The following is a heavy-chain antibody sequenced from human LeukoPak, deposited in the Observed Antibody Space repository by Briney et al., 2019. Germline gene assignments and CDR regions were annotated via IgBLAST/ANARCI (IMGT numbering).Heavy chain of an antibody. D-gene: IGHD4-17*01. CDR3: ARTDDYGDYSWFDP. CDR2: IYYRGST. V-gene: IGHV4-39*07. J-gene: IGHJ5*02. Sequence: SSETLSLTCTVSGGSISSTIYYWGWIRQPPGKGLEWIGSIYYRGSTYYNPSLKSRVAISVDTSKNQFSLKLSSVTAADTAVYYCARTDDYGDYSWFDPWGQGTLVTVSS. CDR1: GGSISSTIYY.